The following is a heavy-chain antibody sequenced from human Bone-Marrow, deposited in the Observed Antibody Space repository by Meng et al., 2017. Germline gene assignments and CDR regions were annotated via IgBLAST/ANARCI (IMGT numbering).Heavy chain of an antibody. CDR2: INIDGSST. Sequence: LLESGGGLFQPGGSLRLSFVASGFKLSSYWMYWVRQAPGKGLVWVSRINIDGSSTIYADSVEGRFTISRDNAKNTLYLQMNSLRVDDTAVYYCAQLGTTDYWGQGALVTVSS. V-gene: IGHV3-74*01. CDR1: GFKLSSYW. J-gene: IGHJ4*02. D-gene: IGHD6-13*01. CDR3: AQLGTTDY.